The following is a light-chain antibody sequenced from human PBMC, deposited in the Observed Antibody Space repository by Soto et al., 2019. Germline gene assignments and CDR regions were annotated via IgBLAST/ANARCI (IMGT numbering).Light chain of an antibody. CDR2: DAS. Sequence: IVMTQSPATLSVSAGERATLSCRASQSISSNLAWYQQRPGQAPRLLIFDASTRPTGVPVRFRGSGSGTDFTLTISSLQSEDFAVYCCQQYDKSPPTFGGGTKVEIK. CDR1: QSISSN. J-gene: IGKJ4*01. CDR3: QQYDKSPPT. V-gene: IGKV3-15*01.